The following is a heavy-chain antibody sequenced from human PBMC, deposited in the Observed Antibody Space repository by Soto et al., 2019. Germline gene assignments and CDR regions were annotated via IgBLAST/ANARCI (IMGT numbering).Heavy chain of an antibody. CDR1: GGSISSGGYY. Sequence: SETLSLTCTVSGGSISSGGYYWSWIRQHPGKGLEWIGYIYYSGSTYYNPSLKSRVTISVDTSKNQFSLKLSSVTAADTAVYYCAREYYYDSSGYYTIDYWGQGTLVTVSS. V-gene: IGHV4-31*03. CDR2: IYYSGST. CDR3: AREYYYDSSGYYTIDY. D-gene: IGHD3-22*01. J-gene: IGHJ4*02.